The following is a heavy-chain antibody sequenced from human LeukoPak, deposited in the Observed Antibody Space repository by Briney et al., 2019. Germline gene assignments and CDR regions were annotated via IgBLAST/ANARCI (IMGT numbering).Heavy chain of an antibody. D-gene: IGHD6-19*01. V-gene: IGHV1-18*01. CDR2: ISAYDGNT. Sequence: ASVKFSGKASGYSFSSYGIRWVRRAPGQGLEWMGWISAYDGNTNYAQKVQGRVTMTTDRSTSTAYMELSRLRSDDTAVYYCALIAQWLGNFDYWGQGTLVTVSS. J-gene: IGHJ4*02. CDR3: ALIAQWLGNFDY. CDR1: GYSFSSYG.